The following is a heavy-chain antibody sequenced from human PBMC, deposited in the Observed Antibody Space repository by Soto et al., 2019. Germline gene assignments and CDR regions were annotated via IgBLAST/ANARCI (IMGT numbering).Heavy chain of an antibody. CDR1: SGSIFSSNW. J-gene: IGHJ4*02. CDR2: TRNSGGA. D-gene: IGHD6-13*01. CDR3: ASHLVMSGTRVFDN. V-gene: IGHV4-4*02. Sequence: QVQLQESGPGLVKPSGTLSLTCAVSSGSIFSSNWWSWVRQPPGKGLEWIGETRNSGGANYNPSLQSRVSRTVHRSKNHFFLELRSVTAADTAVYYCASHLVMSGTRVFDNWGLGAMVTVSS.